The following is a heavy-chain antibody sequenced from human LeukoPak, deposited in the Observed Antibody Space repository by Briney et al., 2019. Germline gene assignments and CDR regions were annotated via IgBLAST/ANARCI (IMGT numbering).Heavy chain of an antibody. J-gene: IGHJ4*02. CDR1: GFTFSSYA. CDR3: ARDPNLRYYYDSSEGYIV. V-gene: IGHV3-30*04. Sequence: GGSLRLSYAASGFTFSSYAMHWVRQAPGKGLEWVAVISYDGSNKYYADSVKGRFTISRDNSKNTLYLQMNSLRAEDTAVYYCARDPNLRYYYDSSEGYIVWGQGTLVTVSS. D-gene: IGHD3-22*01. CDR2: ISYDGSNK.